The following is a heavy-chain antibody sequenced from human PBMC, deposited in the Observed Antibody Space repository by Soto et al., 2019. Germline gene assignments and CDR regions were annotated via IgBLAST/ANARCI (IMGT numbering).Heavy chain of an antibody. Sequence: ASVKVSCKASGYTFTNYSMHCVRQAPGQRLEWMGWINTDNGKTRDSQRFQDRVTLTRDTSANTAYMELSSLTYEDTAVYYCARAGNCTSTTCFSGWLDPWGQGTLVTVSS. D-gene: IGHD2-2*01. V-gene: IGHV1-3*04. CDR1: GYTFTNYS. J-gene: IGHJ5*02. CDR2: INTDNGKT. CDR3: ARAGNCTSTTCFSGWLDP.